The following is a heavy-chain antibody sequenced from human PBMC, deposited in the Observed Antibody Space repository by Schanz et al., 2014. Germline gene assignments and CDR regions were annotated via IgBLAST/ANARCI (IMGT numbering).Heavy chain of an antibody. CDR3: ARDGYSVVVISPTESFDI. CDR1: GFTFSPYW. J-gene: IGHJ3*02. Sequence: EVQLVESGGGLVQPGGSLRLSCGSSGFTFSPYWMHWVRQAPGKGLEWVANIKEDGSVKDYVDSVKGRFTISRDNAKNSLYLHMTSLRAEDTAVYYCARDGYSVVVISPTESFDIWGQGTMVT. CDR2: IKEDGSVK. V-gene: IGHV3-7*01. D-gene: IGHD2-21*01.